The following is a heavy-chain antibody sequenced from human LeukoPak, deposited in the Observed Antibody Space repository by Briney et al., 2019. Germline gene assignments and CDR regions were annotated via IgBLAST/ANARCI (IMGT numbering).Heavy chain of an antibody. Sequence: PSETLSLTCTVSGGSISNSDYYWSWIRQPPGKGLEWIGYIYYSGSTNYNPSLKSRVTISVDTSKNQFSLKLSSVTAADTAVYYCARVWAGFTTVVTPKGGRFDYWGQGTLVTVSS. CDR3: ARVWAGFTTVVTPKGGRFDY. V-gene: IGHV4-61*08. CDR1: GGSISNSDYY. CDR2: IYYSGST. J-gene: IGHJ4*02. D-gene: IGHD4-23*01.